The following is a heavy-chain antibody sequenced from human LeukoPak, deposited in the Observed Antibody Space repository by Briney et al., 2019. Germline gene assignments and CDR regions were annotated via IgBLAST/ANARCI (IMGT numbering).Heavy chain of an antibody. CDR2: IYYSGST. CDR1: GGSISSYY. Sequence: SETLSLTCTVSGGSISSYYWSWIRQPPGKGLEWIGYIYYSGSTNYNPSLKSRVTISVDTSKDQFSLKLSSVTAADTAVYYCARRQLWLSRYFDYWGQGTLVTVSS. J-gene: IGHJ4*02. D-gene: IGHD5-18*01. CDR3: ARRQLWLSRYFDY. V-gene: IGHV4-59*12.